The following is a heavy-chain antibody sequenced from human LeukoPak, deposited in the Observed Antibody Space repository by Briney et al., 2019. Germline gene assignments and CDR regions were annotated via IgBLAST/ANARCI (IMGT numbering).Heavy chain of an antibody. CDR1: GYTLTELS. CDR2: FDPEDGET. Sequence: ASVKVSRKVSGYTLTELSMHWVRQAPGKGLEWMGGFDPEDGETIYAQKFQGRVTMTEDTSTDTAYMELSSLRSEDTAVYYCATLMVRGVKGGHYFDYWGQGTLVTVSS. J-gene: IGHJ4*02. V-gene: IGHV1-24*01. D-gene: IGHD3-10*01. CDR3: ATLMVRGVKGGHYFDY.